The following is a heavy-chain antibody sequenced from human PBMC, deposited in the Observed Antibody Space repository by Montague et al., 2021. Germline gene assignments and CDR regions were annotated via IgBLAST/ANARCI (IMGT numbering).Heavy chain of an antibody. D-gene: IGHD3-10*01. V-gene: IGHV3-74*01. CDR1: GFTFSSYW. CDR2: ISTDGSST. CDR3: TFYKFRETPRGLDY. J-gene: IGHJ4*02. Sequence: SLRLSRAASGFTFSSYWMHWVRQAPGKGLVWVSRISTDGSSTTYADSVKGRFTTSRDNAKNMLYLQMNSLRAEDTAVYYCTFYKFRETPRGLDYWGQGTLVTVSA.